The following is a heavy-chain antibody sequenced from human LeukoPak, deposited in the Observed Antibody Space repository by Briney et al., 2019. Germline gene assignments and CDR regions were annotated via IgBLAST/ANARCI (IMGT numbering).Heavy chain of an antibody. J-gene: IGHJ3*02. Sequence: PSETLSLTCTVSGGSVSSDSSYWSWIRQPPGKGLKWIGYIYYSGNTTNYNPSLKSRVTISVDTSKNQFSLKLSSVTAADTAVYYCARDGAYGGAFDIWGQGAMVTVSS. CDR2: IYYSGNTT. CDR3: ARDGAYGGAFDI. CDR1: GGSVSSDSSY. V-gene: IGHV4-61*01. D-gene: IGHD4-23*01.